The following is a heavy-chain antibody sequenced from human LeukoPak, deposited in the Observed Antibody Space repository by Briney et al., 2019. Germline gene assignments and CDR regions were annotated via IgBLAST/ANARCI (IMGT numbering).Heavy chain of an antibody. D-gene: IGHD6-19*01. CDR2: IYTSGST. J-gene: IGHJ4*02. CDR3: ARDLDSSGWCSFDY. Sequence: SETLSLTCTVSGGSITSYYWSWIRQPAGKGLQWIGRIYTSGSTNYNPSLKSRVTMSVDTSKSQFSLKLSSVTAADTAVYYCARDLDSSGWCSFDYWGQGTLVTVSS. V-gene: IGHV4-4*07. CDR1: GGSITSYY.